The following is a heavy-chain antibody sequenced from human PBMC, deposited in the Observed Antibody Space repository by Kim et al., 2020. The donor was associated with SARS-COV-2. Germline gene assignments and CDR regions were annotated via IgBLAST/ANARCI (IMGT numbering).Heavy chain of an antibody. Sequence: GGSLRLSCAASGFTFSSYAMSWVRQAPGKGLEWVSAISGSGGSTYYADSVKGRFTISRDNSKNTLYLQMNSLRAEDTAVYYCAKDWRVTMVRGVISFFDYWGQGTLVTVSS. CDR1: GFTFSSYA. D-gene: IGHD3-10*01. V-gene: IGHV3-23*01. J-gene: IGHJ4*02. CDR3: AKDWRVTMVRGVISFFDY. CDR2: ISGSGGST.